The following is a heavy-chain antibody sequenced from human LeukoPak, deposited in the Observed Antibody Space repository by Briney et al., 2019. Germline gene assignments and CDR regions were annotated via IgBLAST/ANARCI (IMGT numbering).Heavy chain of an antibody. V-gene: IGHV4-61*08. CDR2: VYYIDNT. CDR1: GASIGSAGYY. Sequence: SEALSLTCTVSGASIGSAGYYWSWIRQPPGGGLEWIGYVYYIDNTNYNPSLKSRVTMSVNPSENQFSLKLNSVTAADTAIYYCARTQSQSGSYRYYFGYWGQGTLVTVSS. D-gene: IGHD1-26*01. CDR3: ARTQSQSGSYRYYFGY. J-gene: IGHJ4*02.